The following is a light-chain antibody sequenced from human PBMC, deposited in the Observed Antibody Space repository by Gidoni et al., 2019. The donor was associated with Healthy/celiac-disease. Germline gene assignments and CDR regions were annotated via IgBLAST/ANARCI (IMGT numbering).Light chain of an antibody. Sequence: DIQMTQSPSSLSASVGDRVTITCRASQSISSYLNWYQQKPGKAPKLLIYAASSLQSWVPSRFSGSGSGTDFPLTISSLQPEDFATYYCQQSYSTLTYTFGQGTKLEIK. V-gene: IGKV1-39*01. CDR2: AAS. CDR1: QSISSY. CDR3: QQSYSTLTYT. J-gene: IGKJ2*01.